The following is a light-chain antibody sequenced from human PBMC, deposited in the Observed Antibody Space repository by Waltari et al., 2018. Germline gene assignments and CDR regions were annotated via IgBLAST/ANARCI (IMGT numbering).Light chain of an antibody. CDR2: QDV. J-gene: IGLJ1*01. V-gene: IGLV3-1*01. CDR1: DLEKKY. Sequence: SYDLTQSPSVSVSPGQTARITCSGHDLEKKYVCGYQQKPGQSPVLLIYQDVRRPSEIPERFSGSNSGNTATLTISGTQPMDEADYYCQVWDSGAAGVFGTGTKVTVL. CDR3: QVWDSGAAGV.